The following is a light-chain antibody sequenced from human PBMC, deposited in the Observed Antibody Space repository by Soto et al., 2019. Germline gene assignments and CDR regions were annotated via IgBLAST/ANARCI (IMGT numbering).Light chain of an antibody. CDR1: SSDVGGYNY. V-gene: IGLV2-14*01. Sequence: SALTQPASVSGSPGQSITISCTGTSSDVGGYNYVSWYQQHPGKAPKLMIYEVSNRPSGVSNRFSGSKSGNTASLTISGLQAEDEADYYCSSYTSSSTPVVFGTGTKV. CDR2: EVS. CDR3: SSYTSSSTPVV. J-gene: IGLJ1*01.